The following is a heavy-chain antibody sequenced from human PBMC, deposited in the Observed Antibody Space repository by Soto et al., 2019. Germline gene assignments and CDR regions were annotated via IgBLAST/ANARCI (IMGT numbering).Heavy chain of an antibody. V-gene: IGHV4-59*01. D-gene: IGHD5-12*01. CDR3: ARVQMATIYFDY. J-gene: IGHJ4*02. CDR2: IYRSGTT. CDR1: GDSINTYY. Sequence: ETLSLTCTVSGDSINTYYWSWIRQPPGKGLEWIGHIYRSGTTRYNPSVESRVTISVDTSKSQFSLELSSVTAADTAVYYCARVQMATIYFDYWGQGILVTV.